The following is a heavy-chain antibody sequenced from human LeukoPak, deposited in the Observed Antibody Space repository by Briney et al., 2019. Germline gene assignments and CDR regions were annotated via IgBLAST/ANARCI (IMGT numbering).Heavy chain of an antibody. D-gene: IGHD3-9*01. CDR3: ARGFETGSIDY. CDR2: IYNSGST. Sequence: PWETLSLTCTVSGGSISSYYWSWIRQSPGKGLEWIGYIYNSGSTNYNPSLKSRVTISVDTSKNQFSLKLSSVTAADTAVYYCARGFETGSIDYWGQGTLVTVSS. J-gene: IGHJ4*02. CDR1: GGSISSYY. V-gene: IGHV4-59*13.